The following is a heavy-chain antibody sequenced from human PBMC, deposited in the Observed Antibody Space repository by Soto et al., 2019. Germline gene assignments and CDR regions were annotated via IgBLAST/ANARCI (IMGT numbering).Heavy chain of an antibody. CDR2: IIPIIGTA. CDR3: ARPTYYDFWSGYQTGYDYYGMDV. J-gene: IGHJ6*02. D-gene: IGHD3-3*01. CDR1: GGTFSSYG. Sequence: QVQLVQSGAEVKKPGSSVKVSCKASGGTFSSYGISWVRQAPGQGLEWMGGIIPIIGTANYAQKFQGRVTITADECTSTAYMELSSLSSEDTAVYYCARPTYYDFWSGYQTGYDYYGMDVWGQGTTVTVSS. V-gene: IGHV1-69*12.